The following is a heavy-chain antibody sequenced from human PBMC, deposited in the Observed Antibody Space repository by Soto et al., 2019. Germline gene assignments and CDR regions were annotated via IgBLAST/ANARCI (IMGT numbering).Heavy chain of an antibody. CDR2: ISYDGSNK. Sequence: GGSLRLSCAASGFTFSSYGMQWVRQAQGKGLEWVAVISYDGSNKYYADSVKGRFTISRDNSKNTLYLQMNSLRAEDTAVYYCAKSGHNPSNYYYYYMDVWGKGTTVTVSS. CDR1: GFTFSSYG. V-gene: IGHV3-30*18. CDR3: AKSGHNPSNYYYYYMDV. D-gene: IGHD5-12*01. J-gene: IGHJ6*03.